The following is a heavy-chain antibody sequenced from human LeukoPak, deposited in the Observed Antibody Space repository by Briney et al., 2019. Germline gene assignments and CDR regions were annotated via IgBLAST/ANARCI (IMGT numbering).Heavy chain of an antibody. Sequence: GESLKVSCKTSGYSFTNYWIGWVRQMPGKGLEWMGIIYPGDSDTQYSPSFQGQVTISVVESISTAYLQWSSLKASDTATYYCARHEVGGDSSSGYEFYYYMDVWGKGTTVTVSS. CDR1: GYSFTNYW. D-gene: IGHD3-3*01. V-gene: IGHV5-51*01. CDR3: ARHEVGGDSSSGYEFYYYMDV. J-gene: IGHJ6*03. CDR2: IYPGDSDT.